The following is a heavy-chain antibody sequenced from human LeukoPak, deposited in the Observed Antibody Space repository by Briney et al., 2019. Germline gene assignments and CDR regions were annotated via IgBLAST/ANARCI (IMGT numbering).Heavy chain of an antibody. V-gene: IGHV1-18*04. D-gene: IGHD5-18*01. CDR2: ISAYNGNT. Sequence: ASVKVSCKASGYTFTSYGISWARQAPGQGLEWMGWISAYNGNTNYAQKLQGRVTMTTDTSTSTAYMELRSLRSDDTAVYYCARDRKGYSYGEFDYWGQGTLVTVSS. J-gene: IGHJ4*02. CDR3: ARDRKGYSYGEFDY. CDR1: GYTFTSYG.